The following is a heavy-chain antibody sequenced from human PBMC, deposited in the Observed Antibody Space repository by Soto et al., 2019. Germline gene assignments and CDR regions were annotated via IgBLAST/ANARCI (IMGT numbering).Heavy chain of an antibody. CDR3: ARDTYFDNSGYYYDY. V-gene: IGHV1-18*01. J-gene: IGHJ4*02. Sequence: QVQLVQSVGEVKKPGASVKVSCKASNYTFTTYGISWVRQAPGQGLEWMGWISPYSENTNYARKFQDRVTLTTDTSTSTAYMELKSLRSDDTAVYFCARDTYFDNSGYYYDYWGQGTLVTVSS. CDR2: ISPYSENT. D-gene: IGHD3-22*01. CDR1: NYTFTTYG.